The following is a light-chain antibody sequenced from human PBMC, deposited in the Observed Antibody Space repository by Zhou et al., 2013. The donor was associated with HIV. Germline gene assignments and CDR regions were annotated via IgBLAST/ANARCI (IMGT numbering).Light chain of an antibody. CDR1: QSVSSY. Sequence: EFVLTQSPGTLSLSPGERATLSCRASQSVSSYLAWFQQKPGQAPRLLIYDASNRATGIPARFSGSGSGTGFTLTISSLEPEDFAVYYCQQRSNWPPYTFGQGTKLEIK. CDR3: QQRSNWPPYT. J-gene: IGKJ2*01. V-gene: IGKV3-11*01. CDR2: DAS.